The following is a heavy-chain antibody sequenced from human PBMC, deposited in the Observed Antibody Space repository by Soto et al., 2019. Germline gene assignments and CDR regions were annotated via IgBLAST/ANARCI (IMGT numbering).Heavy chain of an antibody. J-gene: IGHJ4*02. CDR3: AIDPSTSRFDY. CDR1: GYTFTSHG. CDR2: ISTYSGIR. Sequence: QVLLVQSGPEVRKPGASVKVSCKASGYTFTSHGVSWLRQAPGQGLEGLGWISTYSGIRNYARKFQDRVTMGSDTSTSTVSMELRSLTSNDTAMYYFAIDPSTSRFDYWCQGTLVTVSS. V-gene: IGHV1-18*01. D-gene: IGHD2-2*01.